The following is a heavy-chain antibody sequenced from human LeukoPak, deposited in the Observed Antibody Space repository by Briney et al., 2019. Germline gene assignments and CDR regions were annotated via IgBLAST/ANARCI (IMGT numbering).Heavy chain of an antibody. CDR3: ARNYDSSGYYYVHAFDI. D-gene: IGHD3-22*01. CDR1: GFTVSSNY. CDR2: IYSGGST. V-gene: IGHV3-66*02. Sequence: PGGSLRLSCAASGFTVSSNYMSWVRQAPGKGLEWVSGIYSGGSTYYADSVKGRFTISRDNSKNTLYLQMNSLRAEDTAVYYCARNYDSSGYYYVHAFDIWGQGTMVTVSS. J-gene: IGHJ3*02.